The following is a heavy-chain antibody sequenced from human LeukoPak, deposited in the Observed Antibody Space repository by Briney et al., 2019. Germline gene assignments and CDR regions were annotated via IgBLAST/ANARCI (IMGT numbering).Heavy chain of an antibody. CDR2: IYYSGST. D-gene: IGHD3-22*01. Sequence: SETLSLTCTVSGGSISSGGYYWSWIRQRPGKGLEWIGYIYYSGSTYYNPSLKSRVTISVDTSKNQFSLKLSSVTAADTAVCYCARGLYDSSGYLFDYWGQGTLVTVSS. CDR3: ARGLYDSSGYLFDY. J-gene: IGHJ4*02. CDR1: GGSISSGGYY. V-gene: IGHV4-31*03.